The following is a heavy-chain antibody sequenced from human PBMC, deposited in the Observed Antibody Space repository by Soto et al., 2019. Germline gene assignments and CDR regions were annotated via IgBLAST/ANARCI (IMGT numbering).Heavy chain of an antibody. J-gene: IGHJ4*02. D-gene: IGHD3-16*01. CDR3: AKDRGGLRLGEFEY. Sequence: GGSLRLSCAASGFTFDDYAMHWVRQAPGKGLEWVSGISWNSGSIGYADSVKGRFTISRDNAKNSLYLQMNSLRAEDTALYYCAKDRGGLRLGEFEYWGQGTLVTVSS. CDR2: ISWNSGSI. V-gene: IGHV3-9*01. CDR1: GFTFDDYA.